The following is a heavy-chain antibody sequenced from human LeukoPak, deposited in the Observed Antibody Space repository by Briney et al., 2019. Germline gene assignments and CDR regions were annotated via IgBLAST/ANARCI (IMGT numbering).Heavy chain of an antibody. CDR3: AKYRRSGLGPPYYYMDV. J-gene: IGHJ6*03. Sequence: PGGSLRLSCAASGFTVSSNYMNWVRQAPGKGLEWVSVIYSGGTTYNADSVKGRFTISRDNSKNTLYLQMNSLRVEDTAVYYCAKYRRSGLGPPYYYMDVWGKGTTVTVSS. V-gene: IGHV3-53*01. D-gene: IGHD5-12*01. CDR1: GFTVSSNY. CDR2: IYSGGTT.